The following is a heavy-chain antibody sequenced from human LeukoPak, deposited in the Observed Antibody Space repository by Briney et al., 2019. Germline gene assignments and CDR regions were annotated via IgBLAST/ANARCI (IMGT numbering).Heavy chain of an antibody. CDR3: ARDLFGSGSWYYFDY. CDR2: IKEDGSEE. CDR1: GFNFNTYW. J-gene: IGHJ4*02. D-gene: IGHD3-10*01. Sequence: GGSLRLSCAASGFNFNTYWMTWVRQAPGKGLEWVANIKEDGSEEYYVDSVKGRFTISRDNAKNSLYLQMNSLRAEDTAVYYCARDLFGSGSWYYFDYWGQGTLVTVSS. V-gene: IGHV3-7*01.